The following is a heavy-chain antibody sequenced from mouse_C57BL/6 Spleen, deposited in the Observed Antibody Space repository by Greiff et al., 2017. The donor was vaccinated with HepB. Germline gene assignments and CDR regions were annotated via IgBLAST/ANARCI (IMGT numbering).Heavy chain of an antibody. Sequence: DVKLQESGPGLVKPSQSLSLTCSVTGYSITSGYYWNWIRQFPGNTLEWMGYISYDGSNNYNPSLKNRISITRDTSKNQFFLKLNSVTTVDTATYYCARMRTTVVAPYYAMDYWGQGTSVTVSS. D-gene: IGHD1-1*01. V-gene: IGHV3-6*01. J-gene: IGHJ4*01. CDR3: ARMRTTVVAPYYAMDY. CDR1: GYSITSGYY. CDR2: ISYDGSN.